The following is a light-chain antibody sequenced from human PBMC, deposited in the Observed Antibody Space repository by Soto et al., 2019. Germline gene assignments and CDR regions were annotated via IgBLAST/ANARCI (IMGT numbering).Light chain of an antibody. J-gene: IGKJ1*01. CDR1: QSISSW. CDR3: QQYNSYSPWT. Sequence: DIHITQSPSTLSASVGDRVTITCRARQSISSWLAWYQQRPGKAPKLLIYKASSLESGVPSRFSGSGSGTEFTLTISSLQRDDFATYYCQQYNSYSPWTFGQGTKVDI. V-gene: IGKV1-5*03. CDR2: KAS.